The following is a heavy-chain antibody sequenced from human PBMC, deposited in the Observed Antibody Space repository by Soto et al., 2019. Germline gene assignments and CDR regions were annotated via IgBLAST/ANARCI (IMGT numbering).Heavy chain of an antibody. CDR1: GFSLSTSGVG. Sequence: QITLKESGPTLVKPTQTLTLTCTFSGFSLSTSGVGVGWIRQPPGQALEWLALIYWDDDKRYSPSLKSRLTITKDTSKNQGILTMTNMDPVDTATYYCAHRRNYDILTGYYKSFDYWGQGTLVTVSS. V-gene: IGHV2-5*02. D-gene: IGHD3-9*01. CDR3: AHRRNYDILTGYYKSFDY. CDR2: IYWDDDK. J-gene: IGHJ4*02.